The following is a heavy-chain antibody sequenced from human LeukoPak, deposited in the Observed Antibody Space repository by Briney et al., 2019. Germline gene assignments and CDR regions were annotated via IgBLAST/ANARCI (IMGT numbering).Heavy chain of an antibody. Sequence: ASVKVSCKASGYTFTSYGISWVRQAPGQGLEWMGWISAYNGNTNYAQKLQGRVTMTTDTSTSTAYMELRSLRSDDTAVYYCARDNDIVATIWSPHGMDVWGQGTTVTVSS. J-gene: IGHJ6*02. CDR3: ARDNDIVATIWSPHGMDV. V-gene: IGHV1-18*01. CDR2: ISAYNGNT. D-gene: IGHD5-12*01. CDR1: GYTFTSYG.